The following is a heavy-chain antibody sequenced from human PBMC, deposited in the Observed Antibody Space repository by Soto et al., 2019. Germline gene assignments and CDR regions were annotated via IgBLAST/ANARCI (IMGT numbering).Heavy chain of an antibody. CDR2: ISGSGGST. CDR3: AVLLRYCSGGSCYSGTIDY. CDR1: GFTFSSYR. J-gene: IGHJ4*02. V-gene: IGHV3-23*01. D-gene: IGHD2-15*01. Sequence: WGSLTLSCAASGFTFSSYRITWVRQAPGKGLEWVSAISGSGGSTYYADSVKGRFTISRDNSKNTLYLQMNSLRAEDTAVYYCAVLLRYCSGGSCYSGTIDYWGQGTLVTVSP.